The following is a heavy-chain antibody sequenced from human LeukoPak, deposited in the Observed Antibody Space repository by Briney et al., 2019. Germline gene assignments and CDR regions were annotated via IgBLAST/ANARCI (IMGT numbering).Heavy chain of an antibody. CDR3: ARDLRDYVWGSYRYSWNYYFDY. V-gene: IGHV3-11*05. CDR2: ISSSSSYT. Sequence: RGSPRHSRTASGFTFSRYDMSWIRQAPGKGLEWVSYISSSSSYTNYADSVKGRFTISRDKAKNSLYLQMNSLRAEDTAVYYCARDLRDYVWGSYRYSWNYYFDYWGQGTLVTVSS. D-gene: IGHD3-16*02. CDR1: GFTFSRYD. J-gene: IGHJ4*02.